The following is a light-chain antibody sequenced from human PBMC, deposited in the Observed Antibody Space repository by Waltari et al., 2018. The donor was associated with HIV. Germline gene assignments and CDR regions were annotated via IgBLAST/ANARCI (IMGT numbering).Light chain of an antibody. V-gene: IGLV1-51*01. Sequence: QSVLTQPPSVSADPGQKVTISRSGSSPTIGNNYVSWYQQLPGTAPKLLIYDNNQRPSGIPDRFSGSKSGTSATLGITGLQTGDEADYYCGTWDSSLSVVVFGTGTKVTVL. CDR3: GTWDSSLSVVV. CDR1: SPTIGNNY. J-gene: IGLJ1*01. CDR2: DNN.